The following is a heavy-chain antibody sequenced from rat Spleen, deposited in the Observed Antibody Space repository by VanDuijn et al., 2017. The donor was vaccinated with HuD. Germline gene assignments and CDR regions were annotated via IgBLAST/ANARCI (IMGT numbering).Heavy chain of an antibody. CDR2: ISYDGSST. V-gene: IGHV5-29*01. D-gene: IGHD1-1*01. CDR3: TGYYSGDPFDY. Sequence: EVQLVESDGGLVQPGRSLKLSCAASGFTFSDYYMAWVRQAPTKWLEWVATISYDGSSTYYRDSVKGRFTISRDNAKNTLYLQMDSLRSEDTATYYCTGYYSGDPFDYWGQGVMVTVSS. CDR1: GFTFSDYY. J-gene: IGHJ2*01.